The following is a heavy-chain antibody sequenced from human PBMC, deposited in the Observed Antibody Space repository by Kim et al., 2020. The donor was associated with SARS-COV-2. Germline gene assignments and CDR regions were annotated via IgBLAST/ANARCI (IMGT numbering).Heavy chain of an antibody. J-gene: IGHJ4*02. V-gene: IGHV4-39*01. Sequence: SETLSLTCTVSGGSISSSSYYWGWIRQPPGKGLEWIGSIYYSGSTYYNPSLKSRVTISVDTSKNQFSLKLSSVTAADTAVYYYARAQWLIFDYWGQGTLVTVSS. CDR2: IYYSGST. D-gene: IGHD6-19*01. CDR1: GGSISSSSYY. CDR3: ARAQWLIFDY.